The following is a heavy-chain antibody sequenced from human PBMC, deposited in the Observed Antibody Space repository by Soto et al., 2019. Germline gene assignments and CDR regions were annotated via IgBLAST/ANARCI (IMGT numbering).Heavy chain of an antibody. J-gene: IGHJ5*02. V-gene: IGHV1-2*02. D-gene: IGHD3-22*01. CDR2: INPKRGAT. CDR3: ARSTYNYDSSGYYYNWFDT. Sequence: QVQLVQSGAEVKRPGASMRVSCKASGYTFTDYYIHWVRQAPGQGLDWMGWINPKRGATNYAQKFQGRVTMTRDTAISTAYMDLNRLRSDDTAVYYCARSTYNYDSSGYYYNWFDTWSQGTLVTVSS. CDR1: GYTFTDYY.